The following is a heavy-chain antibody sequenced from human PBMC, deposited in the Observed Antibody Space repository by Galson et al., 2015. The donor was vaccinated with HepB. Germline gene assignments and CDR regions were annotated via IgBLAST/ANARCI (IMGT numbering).Heavy chain of an antibody. Sequence: SLRLSCAASGFTLFGYTMHWVRQAPGKGLEWVSVISYDGTNKNYADSVNGRFAISRDNSKNTLYLQMDSLRAEDTAVYYCAREGPSGFSYGLDYWGQGALVTVSS. CDR2: ISYDGTNK. CDR3: AREGPSGFSYGLDY. CDR1: GFTLFGYT. V-gene: IGHV3-30*09. D-gene: IGHD5-18*01. J-gene: IGHJ4*02.